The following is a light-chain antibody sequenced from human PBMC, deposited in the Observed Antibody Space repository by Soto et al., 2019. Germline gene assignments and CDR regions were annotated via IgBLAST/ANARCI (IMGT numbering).Light chain of an antibody. CDR2: EVT. Sequence: QSVLTQPASVSGSPGQSITISCTGTSSDIGSYDYVSWYQQHPGKAPNLIIYEVTDRPSGVSNRFSGSKSGNTASLTISGLQAEDEADYYCSSFTSTSTRLFGSGTKHRP. V-gene: IGLV2-14*01. CDR3: SSFTSTSTRL. J-gene: IGLJ1*01. CDR1: SSDIGSYDY.